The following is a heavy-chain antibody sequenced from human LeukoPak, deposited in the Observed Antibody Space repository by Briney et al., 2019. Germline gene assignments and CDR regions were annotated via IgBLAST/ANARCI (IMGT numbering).Heavy chain of an antibody. D-gene: IGHD2-15*01. Sequence: SETLSLTCTVSGGSISSYYWSWIRQPPGKGLEWIGYIYYSGSTNYNPSLKSRVTISVDTSKNQFSLKLSSVTAADTAVYYCARDCSGGSCLGAFDIWGQGTMVTVSS. V-gene: IGHV4-59*12. CDR1: GGSISSYY. CDR2: IYYSGST. J-gene: IGHJ3*02. CDR3: ARDCSGGSCLGAFDI.